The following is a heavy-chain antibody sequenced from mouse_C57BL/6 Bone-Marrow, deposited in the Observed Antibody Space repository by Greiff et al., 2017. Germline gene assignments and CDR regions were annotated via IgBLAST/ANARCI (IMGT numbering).Heavy chain of an antibody. CDR1: GFTFSSYT. CDR2: IRGGGGNT. V-gene: IGHV5-9*01. Sequence: EVNRVESGGGLVKPGGSLKLSCAASGFTFSSYTMSWVRQTPGKRLEWVATIRGGGGNTYYPDSVKGRVTISRDNAKNTLYLQMSSLRSEDTALYYCARHVGPYAMDYWGQGTSVTVSS. CDR3: ARHVGPYAMDY. J-gene: IGHJ4*01.